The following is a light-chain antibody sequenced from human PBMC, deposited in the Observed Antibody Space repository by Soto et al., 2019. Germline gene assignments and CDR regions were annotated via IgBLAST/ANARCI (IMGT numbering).Light chain of an antibody. J-gene: IGKJ3*01. CDR1: QSVSSSY. Sequence: EILLTHSPGTLSLSPVERATLSCRSSQSVSSSYLAWFQQKHGQAPRLLIYGESSRATGIPDRFSGSGSGKDFTITISRLETEDFEDYYCQQYGRTPFTFGPGTKGDIK. CDR3: QQYGRTPFT. CDR2: GES. V-gene: IGKV3-20*01.